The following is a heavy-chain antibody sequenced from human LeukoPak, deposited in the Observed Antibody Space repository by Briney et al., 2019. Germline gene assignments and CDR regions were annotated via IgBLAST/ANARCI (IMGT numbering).Heavy chain of an antibody. CDR2: ISSSSSTI. V-gene: IGHV3-48*01. D-gene: IGHD5-18*01. CDR1: GFTFSSYS. J-gene: IGHJ4*02. Sequence: GGSLRLSCAASGFTFSSYSMNWVRQAPGKGLEWVSYISSSSSTIYYADSVKGRFTISRDNAKNSLYLQMNSLRAEDTAVYYCARGVTYFDYWGQGTLVTVSS. CDR3: ARGVTYFDY.